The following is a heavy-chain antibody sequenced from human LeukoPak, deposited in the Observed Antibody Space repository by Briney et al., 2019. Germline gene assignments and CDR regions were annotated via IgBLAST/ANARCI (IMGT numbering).Heavy chain of an antibody. J-gene: IGHJ5*02. D-gene: IGHD2/OR15-2a*01. CDR3: AKGGAFQYNWFDP. V-gene: IGHV3-30*18. CDR2: ISYDGSNK. CDR1: GFTFSDYW. Sequence: GGSLRLSCAASGFTFSDYWMNWVRQAPGKGLEWVAVISYDGSNKYYADSVKGRFTISRDNSKNTLYLQMNSLRAEDTAVYYCAKGGAFQYNWFDPWGQGTLVTVSS.